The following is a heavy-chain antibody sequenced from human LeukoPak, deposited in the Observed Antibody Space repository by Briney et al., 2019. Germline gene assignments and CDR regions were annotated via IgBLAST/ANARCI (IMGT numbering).Heavy chain of an antibody. Sequence: GGSLRLSCAASGFTFSRYDMHWVRQATGKGLEWVSAIATAGDTYYPGSVKGRFTISRDNSKNTLYLQMNSLRAEDTAVYYCAKSGYNRFDYWGQGTLVTVSS. J-gene: IGHJ4*02. D-gene: IGHD5-24*01. CDR3: AKSGYNRFDY. V-gene: IGHV3-13*01. CDR1: GFTFSRYD. CDR2: IATAGDT.